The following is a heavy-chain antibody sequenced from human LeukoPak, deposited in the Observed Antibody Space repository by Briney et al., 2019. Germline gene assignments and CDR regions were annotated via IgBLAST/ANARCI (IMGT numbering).Heavy chain of an antibody. J-gene: IGHJ4*02. CDR1: GFTFSSLA. CDR2: IRSNGDTT. CDR3: AKGQELDDGVFDS. V-gene: IGHV3-23*01. D-gene: IGHD1-1*01. Sequence: PGGSLRLSCTASGFTFSSLAMTWVGQAPGKGLEWVSTIRSNGDTTYNADSVKGRLTISRDNSNNTLYLELNSLRVEDTATFYCAKGQELDDGVFDSWGQGTMVTVSS.